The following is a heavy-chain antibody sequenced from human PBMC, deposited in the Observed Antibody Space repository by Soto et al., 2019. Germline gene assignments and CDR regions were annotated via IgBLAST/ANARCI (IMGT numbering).Heavy chain of an antibody. D-gene: IGHD6-19*01. CDR2: IYHSGST. CDR1: GGSISSSNW. CDR3: ARDGSMESSGWTDAFDI. V-gene: IGHV4-4*02. J-gene: IGHJ3*02. Sequence: QVQLQESGPGLMKPSGTLSLTCAVSGGSISSSNWWSWVRQPPGKGLEWIGEIYHSGSTNYNPSLKSRVTISVDKSKNQFSLKLSSVTAADTAVYYCARDGSMESSGWTDAFDIWGQGTMVTVSS.